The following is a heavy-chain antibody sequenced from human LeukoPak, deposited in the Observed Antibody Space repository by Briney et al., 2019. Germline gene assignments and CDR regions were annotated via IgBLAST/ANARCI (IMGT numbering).Heavy chain of an antibody. D-gene: IGHD1-1*01. CDR2: ISGSGGST. J-gene: IGHJ6*02. Sequence: GGSLRLSCAASGFTLSSYAMSWVRQAPGKGLEWVSAISGSGGSTFHADSVKGRFTISRDNSKNTLYLQMNSLRAEDTAVYYCSTVGASFYYGMDVWGQGTTVTVSS. V-gene: IGHV3-23*01. CDR3: STVGASFYYGMDV. CDR1: GFTLSSYA.